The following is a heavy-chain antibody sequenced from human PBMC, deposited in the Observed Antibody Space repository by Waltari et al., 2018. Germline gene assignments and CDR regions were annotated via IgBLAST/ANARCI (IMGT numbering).Heavy chain of an antibody. CDR1: GGTFSSYA. CDR2: IIPIFGTA. Sequence: QVQLVQSGAEVKKPGSSVKVSCKASGGTFSSYAISWVRQAPGQGLEWMGGIIPIFGTANYAQKFQGRVTITTDESTSTAYMELSSLRSEDTAVYYCARGTITIFGVVIYRYYGMDVWGQGTTVTVSS. V-gene: IGHV1-69*05. D-gene: IGHD3-3*01. J-gene: IGHJ6*02. CDR3: ARGTITIFGVVIYRYYGMDV.